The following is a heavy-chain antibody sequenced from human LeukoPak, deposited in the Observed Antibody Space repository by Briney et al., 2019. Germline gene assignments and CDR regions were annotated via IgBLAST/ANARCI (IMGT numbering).Heavy chain of an antibody. V-gene: IGHV4-59*08. CDR1: GGSIGTYY. Sequence: PSETLSLTCSVSGGSIGTYYWSWIRQTPGKGLEWIGYVYDSGTTNYNPSLKGRVTISSDTSKNQFSLNLRSVNAADTAIYYCARHGGSLGYFDYWGQGTLVTVSS. J-gene: IGHJ4*02. CDR2: VYDSGTT. CDR3: ARHGGSLGYFDY. D-gene: IGHD1-26*01.